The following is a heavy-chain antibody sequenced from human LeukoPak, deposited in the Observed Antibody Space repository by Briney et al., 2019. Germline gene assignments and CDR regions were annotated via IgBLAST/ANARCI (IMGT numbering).Heavy chain of an antibody. J-gene: IGHJ4*02. D-gene: IGHD6-13*01. CDR2: IYPGDSDT. V-gene: IGHV5-51*01. Sequence: PGAALKISYKGSGYSFTSYWIGWVRPMPGKGLEWMGIIYPGDSDTRYSPSFQGQVTISADKSISTAYLQWSSLKASDTAMYYCARVDSSSWTFDYWGQGTLVTVSS. CDR1: GYSFTSYW. CDR3: ARVDSSSWTFDY.